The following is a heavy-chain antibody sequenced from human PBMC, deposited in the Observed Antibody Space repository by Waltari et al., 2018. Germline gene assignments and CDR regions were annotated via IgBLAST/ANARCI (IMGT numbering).Heavy chain of an antibody. D-gene: IGHD3-3*01. CDR2: IYHSGST. Sequence: QVQLQESGPGLVKPSETLSLTCTVSGYSISSGYYWGWIRQPPGQGLEWIGSIYHSGSTYYNPSLKSRVTISVDTSKNQFSLKLSSVTAADTAVYYCARMDGGFWSGLAHYYMDVWGKGTTVTISS. V-gene: IGHV4-38-2*02. CDR1: GYSISSGYY. J-gene: IGHJ6*03. CDR3: ARMDGGFWSGLAHYYMDV.